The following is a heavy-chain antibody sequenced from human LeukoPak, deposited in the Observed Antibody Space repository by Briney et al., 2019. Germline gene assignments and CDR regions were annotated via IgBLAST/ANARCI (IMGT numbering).Heavy chain of an antibody. V-gene: IGHV5-51*01. CDR1: AYSFTSYW. D-gene: IGHD6-13*01. CDR3: ARRLAATTPGTFDI. CDR2: IYPGDSDT. Sequence: GESLKISCKGSAYSFTSYWIVWVRQMPGKGPEWMGIIYPGDSDTRYSPSFQGQVTISADKSISTAYLQWSSLKASDTAMYYCARRLAATTPGTFDIWGQGTMVTVSS. J-gene: IGHJ3*02.